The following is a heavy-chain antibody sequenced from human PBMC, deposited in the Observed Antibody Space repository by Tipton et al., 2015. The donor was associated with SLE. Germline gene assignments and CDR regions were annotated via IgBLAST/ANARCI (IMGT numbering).Heavy chain of an antibody. CDR2: IGWNSDSP. CDR3: ARVHRDGDTGWHYLDS. Sequence: SLRLSCVASGFTFSGCHMNWIRQTPGKGLEWVSSIGWNSDSPRYVDSVKGRFTISRDNAKSSLFLQMNGLRPEDTAFYYCARVHRDGDTGWHYLDSWGQGTLVTVSS. V-gene: IGHV3-9*01. CDR1: GFTFSGCH. D-gene: IGHD6-19*01. J-gene: IGHJ4*02.